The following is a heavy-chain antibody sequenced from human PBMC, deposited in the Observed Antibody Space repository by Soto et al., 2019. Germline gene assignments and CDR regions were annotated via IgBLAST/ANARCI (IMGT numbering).Heavy chain of an antibody. Sequence: SETLSLTCSVSGGSISGSYWSWIRQSPGKGLEWLGYVYYTGSTNYSPSLRSRVSISVDTSKNEFSLRLSSETAADTAVYFCARSVAVPGAHIDYWGQGTQVTVSS. J-gene: IGHJ4*02. CDR3: ARSVAVPGAHIDY. CDR1: GGSISGSY. CDR2: VYYTGST. D-gene: IGHD6-19*01. V-gene: IGHV4-59*01.